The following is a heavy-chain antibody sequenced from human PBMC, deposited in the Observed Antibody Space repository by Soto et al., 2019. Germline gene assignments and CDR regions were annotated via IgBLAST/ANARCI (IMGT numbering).Heavy chain of an antibody. CDR1: GGSMSSNY. CDR3: ARVRPGYYGMDV. Sequence: PSETLSLTCTVSGGSMSSNYWSWIRQPPGKGLEWIGEINHSGSTNYNPSLKSRVTISVDTSKNQFSLKLSSVTAADTAVYYCARVRPGYYGMDVWGQGTTVTVSS. CDR2: INHSGST. V-gene: IGHV4-34*01. J-gene: IGHJ6*02.